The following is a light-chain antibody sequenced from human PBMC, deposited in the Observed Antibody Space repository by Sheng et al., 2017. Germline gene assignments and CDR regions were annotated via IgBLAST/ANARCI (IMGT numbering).Light chain of an antibody. J-gene: IGKJ4*01. CDR2: VAN. CDR3: QQVKSYPLT. Sequence: DIQLTQSPSFLSASVGDRVTITCRASQGINSYLAWYQQKPGKAPNLLIYVANILQGGVPSRFSGSGSGTEFTLTISSLQPEDFGTYYCQQVKSYPLTFGGGYQGGDQT. V-gene: IGKV1-9*01. CDR1: QGINSY.